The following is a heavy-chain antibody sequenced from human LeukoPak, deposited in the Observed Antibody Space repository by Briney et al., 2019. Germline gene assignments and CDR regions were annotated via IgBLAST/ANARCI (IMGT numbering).Heavy chain of an antibody. Sequence: PSETPSLTCIVSGGSISSYYWSWIRQPAGKGLEWIGRIYTTGNTNYNPSLKSRVTMSIDTSKKQFSLKLSSVTAADTAVYYCARGKYYYDSNSSYRYFDPWGQGTLVTVSS. CDR3: ARGKYYYDSNSSYRYFDP. D-gene: IGHD3-22*01. V-gene: IGHV4-4*07. CDR1: GGSISSYY. CDR2: IYTTGNT. J-gene: IGHJ5*02.